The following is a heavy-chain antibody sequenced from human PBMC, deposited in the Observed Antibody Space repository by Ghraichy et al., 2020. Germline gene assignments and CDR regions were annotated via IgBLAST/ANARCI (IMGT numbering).Heavy chain of an antibody. Sequence: ASVKVSCKVSGYTLTELSMHWVRQAPGKGLEWMGGFDPEDGETIYAQKFQGRVTMTEDTSTDTAYMELSSLRSEDTAVYYCATVCTSCSLSDYYYGMDVWGQGTTVTVSS. CDR2: FDPEDGET. D-gene: IGHD2-2*01. V-gene: IGHV1-24*01. CDR1: GYTLTELS. CDR3: ATVCTSCSLSDYYYGMDV. J-gene: IGHJ6*02.